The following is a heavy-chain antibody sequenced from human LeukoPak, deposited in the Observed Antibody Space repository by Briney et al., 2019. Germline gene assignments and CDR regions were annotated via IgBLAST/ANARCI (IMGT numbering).Heavy chain of an antibody. CDR1: GFTFTMFG. Sequence: GGSLRLSCAASGFTFTMFGMNWVRQAPGKGLEWVSAISGSGGSTYYADSVKGRFTISRDNSKNTLYLQMNSLRAEDTAVYYCAKGGLYYYDNPPFDYWGQGTLVTVSS. D-gene: IGHD3-22*01. V-gene: IGHV3-23*01. CDR2: ISGSGGST. J-gene: IGHJ4*02. CDR3: AKGGLYYYDNPPFDY.